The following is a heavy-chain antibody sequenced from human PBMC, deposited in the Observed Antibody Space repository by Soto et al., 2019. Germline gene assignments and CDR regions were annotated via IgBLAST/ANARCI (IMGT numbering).Heavy chain of an antibody. CDR2: ILPTVGTT. CDR3: ERGLQWLVTYFDF. J-gene: IGHJ4*02. Sequence: QVQLVQSGAEVKKPGSSVKVSCKASGGTFSSHAIHWVRQAPGQGLEWMGAILPTVGTTKSAQNFQGRVTLTADESRSTVYMELSSLTSEDTAVYYCERGLQWLVTYFDFWGQGTLVTVSS. V-gene: IGHV1-69*01. D-gene: IGHD6-19*01. CDR1: GGTFSSHA.